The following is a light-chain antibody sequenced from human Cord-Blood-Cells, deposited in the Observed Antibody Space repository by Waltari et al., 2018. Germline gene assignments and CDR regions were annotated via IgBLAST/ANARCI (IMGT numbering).Light chain of an antibody. CDR2: DVS. Sequence: QSALTQPRSVSGSPGQSVTISCTGTSSDVGGYNYVSWYQQHPGKAPKPMIYDVSKLPSGVTDRFSGSKSGNTASLAISGLQAEDEADYYCCSYAGSYTFVFGTGTKVTVL. CDR1: SSDVGGYNY. J-gene: IGLJ1*01. CDR3: CSYAGSYTFV. V-gene: IGLV2-11*01.